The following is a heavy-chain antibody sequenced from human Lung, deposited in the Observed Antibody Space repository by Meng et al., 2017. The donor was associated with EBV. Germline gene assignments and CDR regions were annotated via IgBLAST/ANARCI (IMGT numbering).Heavy chain of an antibody. V-gene: IGHV4-59*01. D-gene: IGHD5-18*01. Sequence: GQLQESGPGLVKPSGPLSLTCAVSGGAISSDYWSWIRRPPGMGLEWIGYFFYSGSPKYNPSLKSRVTISVDTSKNQLSLKLTSVTAADTAVYYCARSRGYGYGWGYFNYWGQGTLVTVSS. CDR3: ARSRGYGYGWGYFNY. CDR2: FFYSGSP. CDR1: GGAISSDY. J-gene: IGHJ4*02.